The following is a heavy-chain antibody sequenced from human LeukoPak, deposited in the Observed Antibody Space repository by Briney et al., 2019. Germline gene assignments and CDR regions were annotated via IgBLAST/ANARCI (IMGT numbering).Heavy chain of an antibody. Sequence: SQTLSVTCSISGDSVSSINGAWNWVRQSPSRGLEWLGRTYYRSKWYSDYAVPIQGRMSINPDTSKNQFTLHLFSVTPDDTAVYYCARDVATTGWYTVDYWGQGTRVTVSS. CDR3: ARDVATTGWYTVDY. D-gene: IGHD6-19*01. CDR2: TYYRSKWYS. V-gene: IGHV6-1*01. J-gene: IGHJ4*02. CDR1: GDSVSSINGA.